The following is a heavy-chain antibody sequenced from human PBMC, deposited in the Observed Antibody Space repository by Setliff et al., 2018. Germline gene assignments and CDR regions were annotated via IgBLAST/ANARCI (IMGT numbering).Heavy chain of an antibody. CDR3: ARANDYSSGWYFYYYGMDV. D-gene: IGHD6-19*01. CDR2: INAGNGNT. J-gene: IGHJ6*02. Sequence: GASVKVSCKASGYTFTSYAMHWVRQAPGQRLEWMGWINAGNGNTKYSQKFQGRVTITRDTSASAAYMELSSLRSDDTAVYYCARANDYSSGWYFYYYGMDVWGQGTTVTVSS. CDR1: GYTFTSYA. V-gene: IGHV1-3*01.